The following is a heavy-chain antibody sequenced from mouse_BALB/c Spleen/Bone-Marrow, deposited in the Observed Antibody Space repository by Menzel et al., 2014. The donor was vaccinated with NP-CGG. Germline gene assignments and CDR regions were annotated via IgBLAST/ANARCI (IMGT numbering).Heavy chain of an antibody. CDR2: IDAANGNS. CDR3: ARYGY. V-gene: IGHV14-3*02. CDR1: GFNIKDTY. J-gene: IGHJ4*01. D-gene: IGHD1-1*02. Sequence: VQLQHSGAELVKPGASVKLPCTGSGFNIKDTYMHWVKQRPEQGLEWIGRIDAANGNSKYDPKFQGKATITADTSSNTGYLQLSSLTSEDTAVYYCARYGYWGQGTSVTVSS.